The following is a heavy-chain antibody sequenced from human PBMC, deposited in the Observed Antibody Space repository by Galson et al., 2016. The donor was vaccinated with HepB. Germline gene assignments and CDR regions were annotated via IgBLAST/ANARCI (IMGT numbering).Heavy chain of an antibody. CDR2: IHAADSHT. V-gene: IGHV5-51*01. Sequence: QSGAEVKKPGESLKISCKASGNSFTSHWIGWVRQMPGKGLEWMGIIHAADSHTKYSPSLQGHITISTDKSTNTAYLQWSSLRASDTAMYYCASAVNGLLWFDPWGQGTLVTVSS. J-gene: IGHJ5*02. CDR1: GNSFTSHW. D-gene: IGHD3-9*01. CDR3: ASAVNGLLWFDP.